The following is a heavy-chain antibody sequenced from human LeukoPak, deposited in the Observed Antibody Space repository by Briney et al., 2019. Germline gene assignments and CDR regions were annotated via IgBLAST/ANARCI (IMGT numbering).Heavy chain of an antibody. CDR2: ISGSGGST. CDR3: AKGILRYFDWDAFDI. D-gene: IGHD3-9*01. Sequence: SGGSLRLSCAASGFTFSSYAMSWFRKAPGKGLKWVSAISGSGGSTYYADSVKGRFTISRDNSKNTLYLQMNSLRAEDTAVYYCAKGILRYFDWDAFDIWGQGTMVTVSS. V-gene: IGHV3-23*01. J-gene: IGHJ3*02. CDR1: GFTFSSYA.